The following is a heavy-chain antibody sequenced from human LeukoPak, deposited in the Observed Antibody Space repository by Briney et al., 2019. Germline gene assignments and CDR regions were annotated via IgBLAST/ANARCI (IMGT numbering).Heavy chain of an antibody. J-gene: IGHJ6*03. V-gene: IGHV3-64*01. CDR3: ARGHPYNYGSNYMDV. Sequence: GGSLRLSCAASGFNFSAYAMHWVRQAPGKGLEYVSVVTNNGDTTYYANSLKGRFTISRDNSKSTLFLQMDNLRGEDMGVYYCARGHPYNYGSNYMDVWGSGTTVTVS. CDR2: VTNNGDTT. CDR1: GFNFSAYA. D-gene: IGHD3-10*01.